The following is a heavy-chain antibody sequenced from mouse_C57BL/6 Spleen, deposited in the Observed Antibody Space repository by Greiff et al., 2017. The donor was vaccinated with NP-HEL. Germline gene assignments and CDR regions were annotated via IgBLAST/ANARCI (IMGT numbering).Heavy chain of an antibody. Sequence: EVHLVESGGGLVKPGGSLKLSCAASGFTFSSYAMSWVRQTPEKRLEWVATISDGGSYTYYPDNVKGRFTISRDNAKNNLYLQMSHLKSEDTAMYYCARESDDYGEGLAYWGQGTLVTVSA. CDR1: GFTFSSYA. J-gene: IGHJ3*01. CDR2: ISDGGSYT. V-gene: IGHV5-4*01. D-gene: IGHD2-4*01. CDR3: ARESDDYGEGLAY.